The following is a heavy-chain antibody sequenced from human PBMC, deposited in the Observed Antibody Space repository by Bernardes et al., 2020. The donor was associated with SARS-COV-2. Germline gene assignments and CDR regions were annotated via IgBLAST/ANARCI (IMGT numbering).Heavy chain of an antibody. CDR3: TRVPPYSNSWWDAFDI. D-gene: IGHD6-13*01. J-gene: IGHJ3*02. CDR1: VFTFRGSA. V-gene: IGHV3-73*01. Sequence: RGSMRLSCATSVFTFRGSAMYWVRQASGKALEWVDRFISKANSYATAYAASVKGRFTISRDDSKNTAYLQMNSLKTEDTALYYCTRVPPYSNSWWDAFDIWGPGTMVTVSS. CDR2: FISKANSYAT.